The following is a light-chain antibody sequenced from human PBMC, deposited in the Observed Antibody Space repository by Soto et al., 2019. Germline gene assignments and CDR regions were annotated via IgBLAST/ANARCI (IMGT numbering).Light chain of an antibody. CDR1: QDISNY. CDR2: DAS. CDR3: QQYDNLIT. V-gene: IGKV1-33*01. Sequence: DIQMTQSPSSLAAAVGDRFTMTCQASQDISNYLNWYQQKPGKAPKLLIYDASNLETGVPSRFSGSGSGTDFTFTISSLQTEDIATYYCQQYDNLITFGQGTRLEI. J-gene: IGKJ5*01.